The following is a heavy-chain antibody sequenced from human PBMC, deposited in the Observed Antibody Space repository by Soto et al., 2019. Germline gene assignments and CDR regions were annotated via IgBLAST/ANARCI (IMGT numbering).Heavy chain of an antibody. CDR2: IYSSGST. Sequence: SETLSLTCTVSGGSISGYHWGWIRQPAGKGLEWIGRIYSSGSTNYNPSLKSRVTMSVDTSKNQFSLKLSSVTAADTAVYYCAREYSYHFDPWGQGTLVTVSS. J-gene: IGHJ5*02. CDR1: GGSISGYH. D-gene: IGHD5-18*01. V-gene: IGHV4-4*07. CDR3: AREYSYHFDP.